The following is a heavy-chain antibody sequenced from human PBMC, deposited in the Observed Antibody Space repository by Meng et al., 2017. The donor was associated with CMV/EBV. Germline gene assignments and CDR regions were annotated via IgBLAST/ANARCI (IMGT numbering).Heavy chain of an antibody. D-gene: IGHD3-3*01. CDR2: IIPILGIA. V-gene: IGHV1-69*04. CDR3: ARDSGQRYDFWSGYPYDAFDI. J-gene: IGHJ3*02. Sequence: SVKVSCKASGGTFSSYTISWVRQAPGQGLEWMGRIIPILGIANYAQKFQGRVTITADKSTSTAYMELSSLRSEDTAVYYCARDSGQRYDFWSGYPYDAFDIWGQGTMVTVSS. CDR1: GGTFSSYT.